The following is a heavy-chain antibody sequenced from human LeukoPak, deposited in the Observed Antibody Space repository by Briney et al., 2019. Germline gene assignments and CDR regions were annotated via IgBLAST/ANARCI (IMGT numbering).Heavy chain of an antibody. CDR1: GFTFSNYA. V-gene: IGHV3-23*01. D-gene: IGHD6-6*01. CDR3: AKGRLVLDY. J-gene: IGHJ4*02. CDR2: ISDSGGKT. Sequence: GGSLRLSCAATGFTFSNYAMSWVRQAPGKGLEWVSSISDSGGKTHYADSVKGRFAISRDNSKNTLYLQMDSLRAEDTAVYYCAKGRLVLDYWGQGTLVTVSS.